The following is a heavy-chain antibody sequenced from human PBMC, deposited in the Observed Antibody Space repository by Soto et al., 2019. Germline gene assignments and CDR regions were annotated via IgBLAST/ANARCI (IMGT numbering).Heavy chain of an antibody. CDR1: GGSFSGYY. J-gene: IGHJ6*02. CDR3: ARGWYYYYGMDV. V-gene: IGHV4-34*01. Sequence: SETLSLTCAVYGGSFSGYYLSWIRQPPGKGLEWIGEINHSGSTNYNPSLKSRVNISVDTSKNQFSLKLSSVTAADTAVYYCARGWYYYYGMDVWGQGTTVTVYS. CDR2: INHSGST.